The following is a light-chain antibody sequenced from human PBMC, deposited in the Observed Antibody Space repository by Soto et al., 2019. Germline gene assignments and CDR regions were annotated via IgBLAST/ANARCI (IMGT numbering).Light chain of an antibody. CDR1: TNDIGGYNY. V-gene: IGLV2-14*01. J-gene: IGLJ3*02. Sequence: QSALTQPASVSGSPGQSITISCSGTTNDIGGYNYVSWYQQHPGKVPKLIIYEVRNRPSGVSTHFSGSKSGNTASLPISGRQAEDEADYYCCSSTISATLVFGGGTKLTVL. CDR3: CSSTISATLV. CDR2: EVR.